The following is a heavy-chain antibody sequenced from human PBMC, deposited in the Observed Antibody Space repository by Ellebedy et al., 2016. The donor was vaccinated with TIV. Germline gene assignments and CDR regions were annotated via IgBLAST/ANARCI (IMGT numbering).Heavy chain of an antibody. CDR3: ASPYYYDNTANREGLFDP. J-gene: IGHJ5*02. D-gene: IGHD3-22*01. V-gene: IGHV3-21*01. Sequence: GGSLRLSCAASGFTFSSYSMNWVRQAPGKGLEWVSSISSSSSYIYYADSVKGRFTISRDNAKNSLYLQMNSLRAEDTAVYYCASPYYYDNTANREGLFDPWGQGTLVTVSS. CDR1: GFTFSSYS. CDR2: ISSSSSYI.